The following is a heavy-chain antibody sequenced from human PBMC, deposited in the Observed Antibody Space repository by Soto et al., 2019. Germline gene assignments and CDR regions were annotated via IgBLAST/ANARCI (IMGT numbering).Heavy chain of an antibody. CDR3: AKGGSGLRGAFDV. D-gene: IGHD3-16*01. V-gene: IGHV3-30*18. CDR1: GFTFSSFA. Sequence: QELLVESGGGAVQPGKSLRLSCAASGFTFSSFAMHWVRQAPGKGLEWVSVISFNGLSQFYPDSIRGRFTISRDYSKNIFYLQIDSLRPDDTAVYYCAKGGSGLRGAFDVWGQGTEVSVS. J-gene: IGHJ3*01. CDR2: ISFNGLSQ.